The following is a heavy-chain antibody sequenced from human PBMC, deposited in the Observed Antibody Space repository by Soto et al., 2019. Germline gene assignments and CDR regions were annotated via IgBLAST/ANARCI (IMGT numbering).Heavy chain of an antibody. Sequence: ASVKVSCKASGYTFTSYGISWVRQAPGQGLEWMGWISAYNGNTNYAQKLQGRVTMTTDTSTSTAYMELRSLRSDDTAVYYCARDAPSMVRGVIITDDFYGMDVSG. CDR3: ARDAPSMVRGVIITDDFYGMDV. J-gene: IGHJ6*02. CDR2: ISAYNGNT. D-gene: IGHD3-10*01. CDR1: GYTFTSYG. V-gene: IGHV1-18*01.